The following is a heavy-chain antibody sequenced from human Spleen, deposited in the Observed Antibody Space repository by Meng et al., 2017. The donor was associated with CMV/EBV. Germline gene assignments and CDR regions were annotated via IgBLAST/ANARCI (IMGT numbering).Heavy chain of an antibody. CDR1: GFPFSSYG. Sequence: QVRLEGTGGGAVKQGGSMGLSCAASGFPFSSYGMHWVRQAPGKGLEWVAFIRYDGSNKYYADSVKGRFTISRDNSKNTLYLQMNSLRAEDTAVYYCAKEYYFDYWGQGTLVTVSS. CDR3: AKEYYFDY. V-gene: IGHV3-30*02. CDR2: IRYDGSNK. J-gene: IGHJ4*02.